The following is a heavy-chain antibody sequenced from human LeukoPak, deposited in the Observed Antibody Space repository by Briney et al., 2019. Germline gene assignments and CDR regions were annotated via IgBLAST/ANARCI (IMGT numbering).Heavy chain of an antibody. CDR2: ISSNGGST. CDR3: VTLGGFKLSYFDY. D-gene: IGHD6-25*01. J-gene: IGHJ4*02. CDR1: GFTFSSYA. Sequence: GGSLRLSCSASGFTFSSYAMHWVRQAPGKGLEYVSAISSNGGSTYYADSVNGRFAISRDNSKNALYLQMSSLRAEDTAVYYCVTLGGFKLSYFDYWGQGTLVTVSS. V-gene: IGHV3-64D*06.